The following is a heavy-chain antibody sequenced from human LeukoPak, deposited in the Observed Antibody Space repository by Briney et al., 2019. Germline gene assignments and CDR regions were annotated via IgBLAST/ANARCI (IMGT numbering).Heavy chain of an antibody. J-gene: IGHJ3*02. CDR2: ISSNGDST. D-gene: IGHD3-3*01. CDR1: GFTFSSYA. CDR3: ARDTPWRPHDAFDI. V-gene: IGHV3-64*01. Sequence: PGGSLRLSCAASGFTFSSYAMYWVRQAPGKGLEYVSAISSNGDSTYYAKSVKDRFTISRDNSKNTLYLQMGSLRAEDMAVYYCARDTPWRPHDAFDIWGQGTMVTVSS.